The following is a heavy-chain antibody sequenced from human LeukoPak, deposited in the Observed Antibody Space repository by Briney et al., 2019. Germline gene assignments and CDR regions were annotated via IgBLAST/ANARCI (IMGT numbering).Heavy chain of an antibody. J-gene: IGHJ5*02. CDR1: GFTFSDYW. CDR3: ARSDWFDP. CDR2: ISSDGSST. Sequence: GGSLRLSCEDSGFTFSDYWMNWVRQTPGKGLVWVSRISSDGSSTSYADSVKGRFTISRDNAKNTVYLQMNSLRAEDTAVYYCARSDWFDPWGQGTLVIVSS. V-gene: IGHV3-74*01.